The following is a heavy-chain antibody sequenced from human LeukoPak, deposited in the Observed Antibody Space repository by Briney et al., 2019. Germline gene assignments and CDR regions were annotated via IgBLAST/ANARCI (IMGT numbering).Heavy chain of an antibody. D-gene: IGHD3-3*01. CDR3: AKGRITIFGVVIPSFDY. CDR1: GYTFTCYY. Sequence: ASVKVSCKASGYTFTCYYMHWVRQAPGQGLEWMGWINPNSGGTNYAQKFQGRVTMTRDTSISTAYMELSRLRSDDTAVYYCAKGRITIFGVVIPSFDYWGQGTLVTVSS. J-gene: IGHJ4*02. V-gene: IGHV1-2*02. CDR2: INPNSGGT.